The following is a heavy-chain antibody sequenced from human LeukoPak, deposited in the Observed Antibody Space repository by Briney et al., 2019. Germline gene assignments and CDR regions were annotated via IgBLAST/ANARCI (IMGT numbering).Heavy chain of an antibody. CDR3: ATRGYSYGQSLAHYMDV. J-gene: IGHJ6*03. Sequence: ASVKVSCKVSGYTLTELSMHWVRQAPGKGLEWMGGFDPEDGETIYAQKFQGRVTMTEDTSTDTAYMELSSLRSEDTAVYYCATRGYSYGQSLAHYMDVWGKGTTVTVSS. CDR1: GYTLTELS. D-gene: IGHD5-18*01. CDR2: FDPEDGET. V-gene: IGHV1-24*01.